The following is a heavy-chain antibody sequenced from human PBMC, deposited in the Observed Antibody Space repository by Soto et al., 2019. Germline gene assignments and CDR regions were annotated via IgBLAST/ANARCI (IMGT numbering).Heavy chain of an antibody. V-gene: IGHV4-34*01. Sequence: SETLSLTCAVYGGSFSGYYWSWIRQPPGKGLEWIGEINHSGSTNYNPSLKSRVTISVDTSKNQLSLKLSSVTAADTAVYYCARTRSSGWHAFEIWGQGTMVT. CDR2: INHSGST. CDR1: GGSFSGYY. J-gene: IGHJ3*02. D-gene: IGHD6-19*01. CDR3: ARTRSSGWHAFEI.